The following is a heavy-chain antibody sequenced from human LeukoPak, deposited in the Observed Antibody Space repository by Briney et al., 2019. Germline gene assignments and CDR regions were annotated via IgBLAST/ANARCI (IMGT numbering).Heavy chain of an antibody. J-gene: IGHJ3*01. Sequence: GGSLRLSCAASGFTFSNYGMSWVRQAPGKGLEWVASIKQDGSEKFYVDSVKGRFTISRDNAKNSLYLQMNSLRAEDTAVYYCARSSYSSSSSVWGQGTMVTVSS. V-gene: IGHV3-7*01. D-gene: IGHD6-6*01. CDR3: ARSSYSSSSSV. CDR2: IKQDGSEK. CDR1: GFTFSNYG.